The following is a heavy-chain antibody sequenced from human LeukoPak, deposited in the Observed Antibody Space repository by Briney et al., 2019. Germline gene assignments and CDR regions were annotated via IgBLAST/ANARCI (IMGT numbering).Heavy chain of an antibody. J-gene: IGHJ4*02. D-gene: IGHD3-22*01. CDR3: ARNSHYYYSSGFNY. Sequence: SETLSLTCAVYGGSFSGYYWSWIRQPPGKGLEWIGEINHSGSTNNNPSLKSRVTISVNTSKNQFSLKLSSVTAADTAVYYCARNSHYYYSSGFNYWGQGTLVIVSS. V-gene: IGHV4-34*01. CDR2: INHSGST. CDR1: GGSFSGYY.